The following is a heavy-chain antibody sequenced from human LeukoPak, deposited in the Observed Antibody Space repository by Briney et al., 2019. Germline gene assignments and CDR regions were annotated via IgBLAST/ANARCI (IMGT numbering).Heavy chain of an antibody. Sequence: SETLSLTCTVSGGSISSSSYYWGWIRQPPGKGLEWIGSIYYSGSTYYNPSLKSRVTISVDTSKNQFSLKLSSVTAADTAVYYCARDGLAHLGSGIDYWGQGTLVTVSS. CDR2: IYYSGST. J-gene: IGHJ4*02. V-gene: IGHV4-39*07. D-gene: IGHD3-10*01. CDR1: GGSISSSSYY. CDR3: ARDGLAHLGSGIDY.